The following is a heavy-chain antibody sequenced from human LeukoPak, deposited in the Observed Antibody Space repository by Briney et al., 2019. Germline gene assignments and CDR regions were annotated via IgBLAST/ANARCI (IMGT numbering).Heavy chain of an antibody. V-gene: IGHV3-30-3*01. Sequence: QPGRSLRLPCAASGFTFSSYAMHWVRQAPGKGLEWVAVISYDGSNKYYADSVKGRFTISRDNAKNSLYLQMNSLRAEDTAVYYCARADWRGRKSTYRAFDIWGQGTMVTVSS. D-gene: IGHD1-26*01. J-gene: IGHJ3*02. CDR2: ISYDGSNK. CDR1: GFTFSSYA. CDR3: ARADWRGRKSTYRAFDI.